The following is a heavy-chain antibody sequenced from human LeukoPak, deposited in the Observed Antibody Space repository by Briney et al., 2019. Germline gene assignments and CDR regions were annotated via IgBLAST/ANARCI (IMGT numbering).Heavy chain of an antibody. CDR2: IYTSGST. CDR3: ARDQTTYYYDSSGYINWFDP. V-gene: IGHV4-61*02. J-gene: IGHJ5*02. D-gene: IGHD3-22*01. CDR1: GGSISSGSYY. Sequence: PSQTLSLTCTVSGGSISSGSYYWSWIRQPAGKGLEWIGRIYTSGSTNYNPSLKSRVTISVDTSKNQFSLKLSSVTAADTAVYYCARDQTTYYYDSSGYINWFDPWGQGTLVTVSS.